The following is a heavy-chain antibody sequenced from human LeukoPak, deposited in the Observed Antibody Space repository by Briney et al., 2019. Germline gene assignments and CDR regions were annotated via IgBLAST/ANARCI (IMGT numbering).Heavy chain of an antibody. CDR2: LHHGGST. Sequence: PSETLSLTCAVSGASISSNYWWSWVRQPPGKGLEWIGKLHHGGSTNYSPSLKSQVTTSIDKSKNQFSLTLTSATAADTAVYFCTREENYGDHPRTVILDSWGQGVLVTVSS. CDR1: GASISSNYW. CDR3: TREENYGDHPRTVILDS. J-gene: IGHJ4*02. D-gene: IGHD4-17*01. V-gene: IGHV4-4*02.